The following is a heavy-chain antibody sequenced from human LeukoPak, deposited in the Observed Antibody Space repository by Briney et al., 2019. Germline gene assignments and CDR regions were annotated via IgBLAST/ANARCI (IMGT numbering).Heavy chain of an antibody. CDR3: ARELGSSGYYPFDY. CDR2: IWYDGSNK. D-gene: IGHD3-22*01. Sequence: PGGSLRLSCAASGFIFSNYGMHWVRQAPGKGLEWVALIWYDGSNKYYADSVKGRFTISRDNSKNTLYLQMNSLRAEDTAVYYCARELGSSGYYPFDYWGQGTLVTVSS. J-gene: IGHJ4*02. V-gene: IGHV3-33*08. CDR1: GFIFSNYG.